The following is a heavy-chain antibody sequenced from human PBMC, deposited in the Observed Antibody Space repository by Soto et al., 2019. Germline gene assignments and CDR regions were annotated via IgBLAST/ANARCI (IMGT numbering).Heavy chain of an antibody. CDR1: GFTFSSYA. J-gene: IGHJ5*02. D-gene: IGHD2-2*01. CDR3: AKRPTHVPAAKRYNWFDP. CDR2: ISGSGGST. V-gene: IGHV3-23*01. Sequence: GGSLRLSCAASGFTFSSYAMSWVRQAPGKGLEWVSAISGSGGSTYYADSVKGRFTISRDNSKNTLYLQMNSLRAEDTAVYYCAKRPTHVPAAKRYNWFDPWGQGTLVTVSS.